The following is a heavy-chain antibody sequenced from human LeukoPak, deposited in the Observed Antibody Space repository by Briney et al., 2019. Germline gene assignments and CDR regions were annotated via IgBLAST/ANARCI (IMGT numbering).Heavy chain of an antibody. J-gene: IGHJ2*01. CDR2: IKPDGSEK. CDR3: ARGVCSGGSCLLSNWYFDL. Sequence: GGSLRLSCAGSGFNFRDHWMSWLRQAPEKGPEWVAHIKPDGSEKYYVDSVKGRFIISRDDARNSLYLQMNSLRAEDTAVYYCARGVCSGGSCLLSNWYFDLWGRGTLVTVSS. V-gene: IGHV3-7*01. D-gene: IGHD2-15*01. CDR1: GFNFRDHW.